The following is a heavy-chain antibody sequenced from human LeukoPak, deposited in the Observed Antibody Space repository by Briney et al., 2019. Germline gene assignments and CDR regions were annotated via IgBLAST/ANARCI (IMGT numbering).Heavy chain of an antibody. CDR2: ISGSGGST. J-gene: IGHJ4*02. Sequence: GGSLRLSCAASGFTFSSYAMSWVRQAPGKGLEWVSAISGSGGSTYYADSVKGRFTISRDNSKNTLYLQMNSLRAEDTAVYYCTTGGLVVVADRKRDYWGQGTLVTVSS. CDR1: GFTFSSYA. V-gene: IGHV3-23*01. CDR3: TTGGLVVVADRKRDY. D-gene: IGHD2-15*01.